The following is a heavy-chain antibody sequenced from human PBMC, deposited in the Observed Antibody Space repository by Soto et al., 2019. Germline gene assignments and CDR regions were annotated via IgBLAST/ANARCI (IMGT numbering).Heavy chain of an antibody. CDR2: IYYSGST. Sequence: PSETLSLTCTVSSGSISSYYWSWIRQPPGKGLEWIGYIYYSGSTNYNPSLKSRVTISVDTSKNQFSLKLSSVTAADTAVYYCARDRLANWFDPWGQGTLVT. J-gene: IGHJ5*02. CDR1: SGSISSYY. V-gene: IGHV4-59*01. CDR3: ARDRLANWFDP. D-gene: IGHD3-9*01.